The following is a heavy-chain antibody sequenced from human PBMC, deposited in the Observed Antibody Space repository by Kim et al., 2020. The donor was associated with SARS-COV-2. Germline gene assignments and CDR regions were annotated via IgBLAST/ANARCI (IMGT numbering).Heavy chain of an antibody. V-gene: IGHV3-15*01. J-gene: IGHJ3*01. Sequence: GGSLRLSCVASGFPFTSAWMIWVRQAPGKGLEWIGRIKNRNEGGTVDYAAPLKGRFTISRDDSKNLLFLQMDRLITEDTAMYYCATDWGSGSRWIRALDLWGRGTKSPSLQ. CDR2: IKNRNEGGTV. D-gene: IGHD3-10*01. CDR1: GFPFTSAW. CDR3: ATDWGSGSRWIRALDL.